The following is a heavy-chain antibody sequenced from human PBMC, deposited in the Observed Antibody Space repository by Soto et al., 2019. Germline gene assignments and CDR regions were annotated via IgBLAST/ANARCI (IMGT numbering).Heavy chain of an antibody. V-gene: IGHV4-34*01. CDR2: INHSGST. Sequence: SETLSLTCAVYGGSFSGYYWSWIRQPPGKGLEWIGEINHSGSTNYNPSLKSRVTISVATSKNQFSLKLSSVTAADTAVYYCARGLVSAGYCSSTSCPIPYYYYYMDVWGKGTTVTVSS. CDR3: ARGLVSAGYCSSTSCPIPYYYYYMDV. D-gene: IGHD2-2*01. J-gene: IGHJ6*03. CDR1: GGSFSGYY.